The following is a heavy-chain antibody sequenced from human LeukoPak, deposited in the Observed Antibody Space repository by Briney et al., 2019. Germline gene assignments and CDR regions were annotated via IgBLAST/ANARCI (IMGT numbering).Heavy chain of an antibody. CDR1: GGSISSGGYY. V-gene: IGHV4-30-2*01. J-gene: IGHJ1*01. CDR3: ARGGAARSYEYFQH. Sequence: SETLSLTCTVSGGSISSGGYYWSWIRQPPGKGLEWIGYIYHSGSTYYNPSLKSRVTISVDRSKNQFSLKLSSVTAADTAVYYCARGGAARSYEYFQHWGQGTLVTVSS. D-gene: IGHD6-6*01. CDR2: IYHSGST.